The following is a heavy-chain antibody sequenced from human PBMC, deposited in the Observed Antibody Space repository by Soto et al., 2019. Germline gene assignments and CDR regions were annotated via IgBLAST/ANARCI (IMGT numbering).Heavy chain of an antibody. V-gene: IGHV3-48*01. Sequence: GGSLRLSCAASGFTFSSYSMNWVRQAPGKGLEWVSYISSSSSTIYYADSVKGRFTISRDNAKNSLYLQMNSLRAEDTAVYYCARTKEQLAPYAKGHWFDPWGQGTLVTVSS. J-gene: IGHJ5*02. D-gene: IGHD6-6*01. CDR3: ARTKEQLAPYAKGHWFDP. CDR2: ISSSSSTI. CDR1: GFTFSSYS.